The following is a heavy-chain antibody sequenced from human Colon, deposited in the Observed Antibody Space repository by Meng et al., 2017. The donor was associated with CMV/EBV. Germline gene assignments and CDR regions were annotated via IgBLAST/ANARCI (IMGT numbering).Heavy chain of an antibody. J-gene: IGHJ4*02. V-gene: IGHV1-2*02. Sequence: QGRVVQAGAGVKKPGASVRVSCTTSGYNFADYYIHWARQAPGQGLEWMGWINPKSGDTRCAPKFPGRVTLTMDTSIDTANLDLTSLTSDDTAVYFCTRDDYTGNSFDSWGQGSLVTVSS. CDR2: INPKSGDT. CDR3: TRDDYTGNSFDS. CDR1: GYNFADYY. D-gene: IGHD5-12*01.